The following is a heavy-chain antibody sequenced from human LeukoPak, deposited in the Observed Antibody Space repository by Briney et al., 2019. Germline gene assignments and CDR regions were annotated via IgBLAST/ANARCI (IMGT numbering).Heavy chain of an antibody. CDR3: ARMYYDFWSGYLPSGLDY. J-gene: IGHJ4*02. Sequence: GASVKVSCKASGYTFTGYYMHWVRQAPGQGLEWMGWISAYNGNTNYAQKLQGRVTMTTDTSTSTAYMELRSLRSDDTAVYYCARMYYDFWSGYLPSGLDYWGQGTLVTVSS. V-gene: IGHV1-18*04. CDR1: GYTFTGYY. D-gene: IGHD3-3*01. CDR2: ISAYNGNT.